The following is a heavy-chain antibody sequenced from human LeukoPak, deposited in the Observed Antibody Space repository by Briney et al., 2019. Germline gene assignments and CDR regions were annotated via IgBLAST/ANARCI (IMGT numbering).Heavy chain of an antibody. V-gene: IGHV3-30*02. CDR2: IRYDESNK. Sequence: GGSLRLSCAASGFTFSDYGMHWVRQAPGKGLEWVAFIRYDESNKNYADSVKGRFTISRENSKNTLYLQMNSLRAEDTAVYYCARVGAISPSLYFDYWGQGTLVTVSS. CDR1: GFTFSDYG. D-gene: IGHD1-26*01. J-gene: IGHJ4*02. CDR3: ARVGAISPSLYFDY.